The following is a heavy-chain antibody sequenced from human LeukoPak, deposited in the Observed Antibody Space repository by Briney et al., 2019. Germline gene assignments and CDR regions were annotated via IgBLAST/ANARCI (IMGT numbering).Heavy chain of an antibody. CDR2: FDPEDGET. J-gene: IGHJ4*02. D-gene: IGHD2-21*02. Sequence: ASVKVSCKASGGTFSSYAISWVRQAPGKGLEWMGGFDPEDGETIYAQKFQGRVTMTEDTSTDTAYMELSSLRSEDTAVYYCATKRGYCGGDCFHLDYWGQGTLVTVSS. V-gene: IGHV1-24*01. CDR1: GGTFSSYA. CDR3: ATKRGYCGGDCFHLDY.